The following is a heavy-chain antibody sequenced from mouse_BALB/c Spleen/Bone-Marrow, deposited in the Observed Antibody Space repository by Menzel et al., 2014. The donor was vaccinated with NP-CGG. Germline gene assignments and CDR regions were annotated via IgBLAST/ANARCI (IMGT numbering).Heavy chain of an antibody. Sequence: VQLQQSGAELAKPGASVKMSCKASGYTFTSYWMHWVKQRPGQGLEWIGYINPSTGYTEYNQKFKGKATLTADKSSSTAYMQLSSLTSEDSAVYYCARPYRYGYYVMDYWGQGTSVTVSS. J-gene: IGHJ4*01. V-gene: IGHV1-7*01. CDR1: GYTFTSYW. CDR3: ARPYRYGYYVMDY. D-gene: IGHD2-14*01. CDR2: INPSTGYT.